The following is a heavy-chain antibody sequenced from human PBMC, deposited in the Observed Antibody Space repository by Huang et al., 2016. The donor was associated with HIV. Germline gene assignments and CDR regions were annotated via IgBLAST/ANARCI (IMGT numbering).Heavy chain of an antibody. CDR1: GYTFTSNH. CDR3: ARVGSGWSLLGDALDF. CDR2: INPSGGST. Sequence: QVQLVQSGAEVKKPGASVRIYCKASGYTFTSNHINWVRQAPGRGLEWMGKINPSGGSTDYAQKFQDRITMTRDRSTSTVYLELRSLTSDDTAIYYCARVGSGWSLLGDALDFWGRGTMVTVSS. J-gene: IGHJ3*01. D-gene: IGHD6-19*01. V-gene: IGHV1-46*01.